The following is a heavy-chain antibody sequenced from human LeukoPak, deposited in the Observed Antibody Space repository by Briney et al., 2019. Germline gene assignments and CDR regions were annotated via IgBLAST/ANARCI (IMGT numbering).Heavy chain of an antibody. J-gene: IGHJ4*02. D-gene: IGHD3-9*01. Sequence: SETLSLTCAFYGGSFSGYYWSWIRQPPGKGLEWIGEINHSGSTNYNPSLKSRVTISVDTSKNQFSLKLSSVTAADTAVYYCARSVLRYFDWLLPLPYFDYWGQGTLVTVSS. CDR1: GGSFSGYY. V-gene: IGHV4-34*01. CDR2: INHSGST. CDR3: ARSVLRYFDWLLPLPYFDY.